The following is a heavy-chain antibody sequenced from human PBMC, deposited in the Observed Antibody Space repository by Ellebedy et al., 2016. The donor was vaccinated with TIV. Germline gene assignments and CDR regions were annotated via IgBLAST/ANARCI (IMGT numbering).Heavy chain of an antibody. D-gene: IGHD4-11*01. J-gene: IGHJ6*02. CDR1: GFTFSSYW. Sequence: GESLKISCAASGFTFSSYWMHWVCQAPGKGLVWVSRIKGDGSITDYADSVKGRFTISRDNAKNTPYLQMNSLRAEDTAVYYCARGSQESNSGMDVWGQGTTVTVSS. CDR3: ARGSQESNSGMDV. CDR2: IKGDGSIT. V-gene: IGHV3-74*01.